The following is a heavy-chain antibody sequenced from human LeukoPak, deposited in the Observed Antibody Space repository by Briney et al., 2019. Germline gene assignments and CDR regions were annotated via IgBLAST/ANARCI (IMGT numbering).Heavy chain of an antibody. CDR1: GFPFNVYS. J-gene: IGHJ4*02. CDR2: ITRNSHDI. V-gene: IGHV3-48*01. Sequence: GGSLRLSCAASGFPFNVYSMSWVRQAPRKGLEWVSYITRNSHDIYYADSVKGRFTISRDNARNSLYLQMNNLRAEDTALYYCAKDSRVVATTYYFDYWGQGTLVTVSS. D-gene: IGHD5-12*01. CDR3: AKDSRVVATTYYFDY.